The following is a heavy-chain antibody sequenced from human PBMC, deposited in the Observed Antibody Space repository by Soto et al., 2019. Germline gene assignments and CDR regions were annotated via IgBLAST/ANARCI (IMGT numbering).Heavy chain of an antibody. V-gene: IGHV3-23*01. Sequence: GSLRLSCAASGFTFSSYAMSWVRQAPGKGLEWVSAISGSGATTYYADSVKGRFTISRDNSKNMLYLQINSLRAEDTAVYYCAKDSIAARPRCFDPWGQGTLVTVSS. J-gene: IGHJ5*02. CDR3: AKDSIAARPRCFDP. CDR1: GFTFSSYA. CDR2: ISGSGATT. D-gene: IGHD6-6*01.